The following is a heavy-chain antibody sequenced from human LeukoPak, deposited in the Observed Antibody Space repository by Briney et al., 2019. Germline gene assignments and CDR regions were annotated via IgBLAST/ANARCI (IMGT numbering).Heavy chain of an antibody. CDR1: GYTFSNYA. CDR3: ARGFGDY. CDR2: INAGNDNT. J-gene: IGHJ4*02. D-gene: IGHD3-16*01. V-gene: IGHV1-3*01. Sequence: ASVKVSCKASGYTFSNYAMHRVRQAPGQRLEWMGWINAGNDNTKYSQNFQGRVTITRDTSASTVYMELSDLRSEDTAVYYCARGFGDYWGQGTLVTVSS.